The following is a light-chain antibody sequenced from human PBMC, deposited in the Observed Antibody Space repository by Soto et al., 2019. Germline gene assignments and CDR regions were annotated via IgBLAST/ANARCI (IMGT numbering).Light chain of an antibody. V-gene: IGKV1-5*03. CDR1: QTISSW. J-gene: IGKJ1*01. CDR3: HQYGSSPRT. CDR2: KAS. Sequence: DIQMTQSPSTLSGTVGDRVTITCRASQTISSWLAWYQQKPGKAPKLLIYKASTLKSGVPSRFSGSGSGTEFTLTISRLEPEDFAVYYCHQYGSSPRTFGQGTKVDVK.